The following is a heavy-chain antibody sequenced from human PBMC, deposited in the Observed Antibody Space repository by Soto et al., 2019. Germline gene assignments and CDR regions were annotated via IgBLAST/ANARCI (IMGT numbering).Heavy chain of an antibody. V-gene: IGHV3-30*18. CDR2: ISYDGSNK. J-gene: IGHJ6*02. CDR3: AKDQGQQLVTYYYAMDV. CDR1: GFTFSSYG. D-gene: IGHD6-13*01. Sequence: QVQLVESGGGVVQPGRSLRLSCAASGFTFSSYGMHWVRQAPGKGLEWVAVISYDGSNKYYADSVKGRFTISRDNSKNTLYLQMNSLRAEDTAVYYCAKDQGQQLVTYYYAMDVWGQGTTVTVSS.